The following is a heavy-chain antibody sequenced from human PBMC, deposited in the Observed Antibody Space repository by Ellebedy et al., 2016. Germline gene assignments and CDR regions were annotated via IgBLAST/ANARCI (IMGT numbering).Heavy chain of an antibody. D-gene: IGHD1-7*01. V-gene: IGHV4-31*03. CDR1: GGSISSGGYY. CDR3: ARDLATTSAFDI. CDR2: IYYSGST. J-gene: IGHJ3*02. Sequence: SETLSLTXTVSGGSISSGGYYWSWIRQHPGKGLEWIGYIYYSGSTYCNPSLKSRVTISVDTSKNQFSLKLSSVTAADTAVYYCARDLATTSAFDIWGQGTMVTVSS.